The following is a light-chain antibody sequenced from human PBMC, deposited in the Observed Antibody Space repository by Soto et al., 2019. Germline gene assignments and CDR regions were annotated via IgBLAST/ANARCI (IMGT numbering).Light chain of an antibody. CDR1: SNDVGGYNY. J-gene: IGLJ1*01. Sequence: SVLTQPRSVSGSPGQSVTISCTGTSNDVGGYNYVSWYQQHPGKAPKLMIYDVSKRPSGVPDRFSGSKSGNTASLTISGLQAEDEADYYCCSYAGTFYVFGTGTKVTVL. CDR2: DVS. CDR3: CSYAGTFYV. V-gene: IGLV2-11*01.